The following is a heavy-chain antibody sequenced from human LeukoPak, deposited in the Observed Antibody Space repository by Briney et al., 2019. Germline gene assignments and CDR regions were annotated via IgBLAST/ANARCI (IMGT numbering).Heavy chain of an antibody. D-gene: IGHD2-2*01. CDR1: GYTFTKYY. Sequence: ASVKVSCKASGYTFTKYYMFWVRQAPGQGLEWMGRINPSSGGTDYAQKFQGRVTMTRDTSISTAYMELSRLGSDDTAMYYCARVRDVVVGAAAITRDNWFDPWGQGTLVTVSS. J-gene: IGHJ5*02. CDR2: INPSSGGT. CDR3: ARVRDVVVGAAAITRDNWFDP. V-gene: IGHV1-2*06.